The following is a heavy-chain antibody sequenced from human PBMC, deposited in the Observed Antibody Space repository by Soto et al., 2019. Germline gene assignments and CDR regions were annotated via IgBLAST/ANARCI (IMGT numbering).Heavy chain of an antibody. CDR3: ARVGPEALTWFDP. J-gene: IGHJ5*02. CDR2: IYYSGST. V-gene: IGHV4-30-4*01. Sequence: SETLSRTGTVSGGSISSGDYYWSWIRQPPGKGLEWIGYIYYSGSTYYNPSLKSRVTISVDTSKNQFSLKLSSVTAADTAVYYCARVGPEALTWFDPWGQGTLVTVSS. CDR1: GGSISSGDYY.